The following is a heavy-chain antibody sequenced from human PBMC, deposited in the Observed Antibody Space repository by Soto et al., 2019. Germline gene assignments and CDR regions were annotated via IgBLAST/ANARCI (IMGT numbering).Heavy chain of an antibody. CDR1: GFTFSSYG. D-gene: IGHD2-2*01. J-gene: IGHJ6*02. V-gene: IGHV3-30*18. Sequence: GGSLRLSCAASGFTFSSYGMHWVRQAPGKGLEWVAVISYDGSNKYYADSVKGRFTISRDNSKNTLYLQMNSLRAEDTAVYYCAKDKSHCSSTSCYALYYYGMDVWGQGTTVTVSS. CDR3: AKDKSHCSSTSCYALYYYGMDV. CDR2: ISYDGSNK.